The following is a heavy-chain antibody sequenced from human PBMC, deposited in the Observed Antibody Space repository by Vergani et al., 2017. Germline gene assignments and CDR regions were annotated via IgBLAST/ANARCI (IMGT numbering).Heavy chain of an antibody. CDR2: INHSGST. CDR1: GGSFSGYY. D-gene: IGHD2-2*01. Sequence: QVQLQQWGAGLLKPSETLSLTCAVYGGSFSGYYWSWIRQPPGKGLEWIGEINHSGSTNYNPSLKSRVTISVDTSKNQFSLKLSSVTAADTAVYYCARVPHRRDRIVVVPSWWFDPWGQGTLVTVSS. V-gene: IGHV4-34*01. CDR3: ARVPHRRDRIVVVPSWWFDP. J-gene: IGHJ5*02.